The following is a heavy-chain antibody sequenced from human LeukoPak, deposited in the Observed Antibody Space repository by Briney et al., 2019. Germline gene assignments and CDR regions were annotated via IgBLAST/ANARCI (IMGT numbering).Heavy chain of an antibody. D-gene: IGHD5-24*01. CDR3: ARESSGWLQLFDY. CDR1: GFTVSSKY. CDR2: IYSGGST. Sequence: GGSLRLSCAASGFTVSSKYMSWVRQAPGKGLEWVSVIYSGGSTYYADSVKGRFTISRDNSKNTVYLQMNSLRAEDAAVYYCARESSGWLQLFDYWGQGTLVTVSS. V-gene: IGHV3-66*01. J-gene: IGHJ4*02.